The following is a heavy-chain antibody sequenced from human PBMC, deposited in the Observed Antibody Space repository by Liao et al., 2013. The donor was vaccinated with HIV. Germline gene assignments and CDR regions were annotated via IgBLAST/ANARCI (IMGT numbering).Heavy chain of an antibody. J-gene: IGHJ4*02. CDR2: ISTSGGA. Sequence: QLQLQESGPGLVKPSETLSLTCNVSGGSISSSSYYWGWIRQPPGKGLEWIGRISTSGGANYNPSLRSRVTMSLDTSKNQFSLNLNSITAADTAVYYCARERGFFDYWGQGTLVTVSS. D-gene: IGHD3-16*01. CDR3: ARERGFFDY. CDR1: GGSISSSSYY. V-gene: IGHV4-39*07.